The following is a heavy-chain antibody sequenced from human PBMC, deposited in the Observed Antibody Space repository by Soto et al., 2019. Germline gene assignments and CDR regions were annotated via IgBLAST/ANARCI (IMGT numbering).Heavy chain of an antibody. CDR2: IYYSGST. CDR1: GGSISSYY. CDR3: ARVYPEVTGTTYYYYMDV. Sequence: SETLSLTCTVSGGSISSYYWSWIRQPPGKGLEWIGYIYYSGSTNYNPSLKSRVTISVDTSKNQFSLKLSSVTAADTAVYYCARVYPEVTGTTYYYYMDVWGKGTTVTVSS. D-gene: IGHD1-1*01. V-gene: IGHV4-59*01. J-gene: IGHJ6*03.